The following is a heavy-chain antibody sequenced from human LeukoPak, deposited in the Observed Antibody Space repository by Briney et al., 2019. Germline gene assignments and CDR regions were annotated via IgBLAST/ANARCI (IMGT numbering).Heavy chain of an antibody. D-gene: IGHD6-6*01. Sequence: GGSLRLSCAASGLTSSSYWMSWVRQAPGKGLEWVANIKQDGSEKYYVDSVKGRFTISRDNAKNSLYLQMNSLRAEDTAMYYCARDGAGYSSSGVYWGQGTLVTVSS. CDR1: GLTSSSYW. CDR2: IKQDGSEK. V-gene: IGHV3-7*01. J-gene: IGHJ4*02. CDR3: ARDGAGYSSSGVY.